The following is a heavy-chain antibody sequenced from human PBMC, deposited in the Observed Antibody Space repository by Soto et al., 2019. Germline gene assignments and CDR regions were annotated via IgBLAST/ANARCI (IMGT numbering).Heavy chain of an antibody. CDR3: ARGNFTYYDILTGRSSYYYYGMDV. V-gene: IGHV1-8*01. D-gene: IGHD3-9*01. Sequence: ASVKVSCKASGYTFTSYDINWVRQATGQGLEWMGWMNPNSGNTGYAQKFQGRVTMTRNTSISTAYMELSSLRSEDTAVYYCARGNFTYYDILTGRSSYYYYGMDVWGQGTTVTVSS. J-gene: IGHJ6*02. CDR1: GYTFTSYD. CDR2: MNPNSGNT.